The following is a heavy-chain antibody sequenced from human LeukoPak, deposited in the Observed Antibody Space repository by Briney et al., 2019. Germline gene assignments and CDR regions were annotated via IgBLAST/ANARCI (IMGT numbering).Heavy chain of an antibody. J-gene: IGHJ1*01. CDR3: ARTYDSSDLYLQH. CDR1: GFTFSDYY. CDR2: ISSSGSTI. Sequence: SGGSLRLSCAASGFTFSDYYMSWIRQAPGKGLEWVSYISSSGSTIYYADSVKGRFTISRDNAKNSLYLQMNSLRAEDAAVYYCARTYDSSDLYLQHWGQGTLVTVSS. V-gene: IGHV3-11*04. D-gene: IGHD3-22*01.